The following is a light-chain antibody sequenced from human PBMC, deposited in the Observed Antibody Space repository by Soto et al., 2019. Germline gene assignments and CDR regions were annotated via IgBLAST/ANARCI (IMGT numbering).Light chain of an antibody. CDR1: SSDVGGNNY. CDR3: SSYAGSKV. J-gene: IGLJ2*01. Sequence: QSVLTQPPSASGSPGQSVTISCTGTSSDVGGNNYVSWYQQHPGKAPKVMIYEVNKRPSGVPDRFSGSKSGNTASLTVSGLQAEDEADYYCSSYAGSKVFGGGTKVTVL. CDR2: EVN. V-gene: IGLV2-8*01.